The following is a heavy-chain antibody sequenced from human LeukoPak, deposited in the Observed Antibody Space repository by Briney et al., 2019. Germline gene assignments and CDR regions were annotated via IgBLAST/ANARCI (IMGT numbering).Heavy chain of an antibody. D-gene: IGHD1-26*01. CDR3: ARAQKVGEPSGFDY. CDR1: GFTFSSYE. V-gene: IGHV3-48*03. J-gene: IGHJ4*02. Sequence: PGGSLRLSCAASGFTFSSYEMNWVRQAPGKGLEWVSYISSSGSTIYYADSVKGRFTISRDNAKNSLYLQMNSLRAEDTAVYYCARAQKVGEPSGFDYWGQGTLVTVSS. CDR2: ISSSGSTI.